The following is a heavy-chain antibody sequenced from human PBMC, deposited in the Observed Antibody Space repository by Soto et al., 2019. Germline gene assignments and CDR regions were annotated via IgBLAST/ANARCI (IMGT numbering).Heavy chain of an antibody. V-gene: IGHV1-18*01. D-gene: IGHD2-2*01. CDR3: ARDKTPYVGYCSSTSRPNWFDP. CDR2: ISAYNGNT. Sequence: ASVKVSCKASGYTFTSYGISWVRQAPGQGLEWMGWISAYNGNTNYAQKLQGRVTMTTDTSTSTAYMELRSLRSDDTAVYYCARDKTPYVGYCSSTSRPNWFDPWGQGTLVTVSS. J-gene: IGHJ5*02. CDR1: GYTFTSYG.